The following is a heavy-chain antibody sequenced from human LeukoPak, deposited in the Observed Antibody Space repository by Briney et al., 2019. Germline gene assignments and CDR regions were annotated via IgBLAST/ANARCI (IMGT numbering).Heavy chain of an antibody. CDR2: INHSGST. CDR1: VGSLRGYY. CDR3: ARGGFWSGYYYFDY. J-gene: IGHJ4*02. D-gene: IGHD3-3*01. Sequence: LETLPLTCAVYVGSLRGYYWSWVRQPPGKGREWIGEINHSGSTNYNPSLKSRVTISVDTSKNQFSLKLSSVTTADTAVYYCARGGFWSGYYYFDYWGQGTLVTVSS. V-gene: IGHV4-34*01.